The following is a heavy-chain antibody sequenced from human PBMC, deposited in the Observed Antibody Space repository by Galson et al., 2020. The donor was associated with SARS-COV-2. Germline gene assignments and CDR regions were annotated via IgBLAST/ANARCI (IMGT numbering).Heavy chain of an antibody. D-gene: IGHD3-16*01. V-gene: IGHV3-73*01. CDR3: IRGSYDFHAFDI. CDR2: IRSKGHNYAT. CDR1: GFDFSGSA. J-gene: IGHJ3*02. Sequence: GGSLRLSCAASGFDFSGSAMHWVRQASGKGLEWVGHIRSKGHNYATPYPPSVRGRFTVSRDDSKNTAYLQMTSLRTEDTAVYYCIRGSYDFHAFDIWGPGSLVTVSS.